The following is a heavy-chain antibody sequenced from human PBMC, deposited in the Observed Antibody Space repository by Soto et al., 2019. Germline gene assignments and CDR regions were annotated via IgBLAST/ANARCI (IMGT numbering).Heavy chain of an antibody. J-gene: IGHJ6*02. V-gene: IGHV4-61*01. CDR3: ARGIEGWYQGRYYYGMDV. CDR1: GVSVSSDSYY. CDR2: IYYSGST. D-gene: IGHD6-19*01. Sequence: QGQLQESGPGQVKHSETLCLTCTVSGVSVSSDSYYWSWIRRPPGKGLEWMGYIYYSGSTNYNPSLKSRVTISVDTSKNQFSLKLSSVTAADTAVYYCARGIEGWYQGRYYYGMDVWGQGTTVTVYS.